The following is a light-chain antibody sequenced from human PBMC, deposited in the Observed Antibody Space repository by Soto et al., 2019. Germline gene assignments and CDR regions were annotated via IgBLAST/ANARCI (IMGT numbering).Light chain of an antibody. Sequence: QSVLTQPPSVSGSPGQSLTIPCTGASSDVGTYNYVSWYQQYPGKAPKLMIYDVTKRPSGVPDRFSGSKSGNTASLSISGLQAADEADYYCCSYAGNNILVFGGGTKLTVL. V-gene: IGLV2-11*01. CDR2: DVT. J-gene: IGLJ2*01. CDR1: SSDVGTYNY. CDR3: CSYAGNNILV.